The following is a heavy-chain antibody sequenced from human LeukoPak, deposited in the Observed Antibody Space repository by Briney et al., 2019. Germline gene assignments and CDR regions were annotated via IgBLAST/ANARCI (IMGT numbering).Heavy chain of an antibody. Sequence: GGSLRLSCAVSGFTFSDYYMSWIRQAPGKGLEWVSAISGSGGDTYYADSVKGRFTFSRDNSKNTLYLQMNSLRPEDTALYYCAKAVWFGEFDYYFFGLDVWGQGTTVTVSS. D-gene: IGHD3-10*01. CDR2: ISGSGGDT. CDR3: AKAVWFGEFDYYFFGLDV. CDR1: GFTFSDYY. V-gene: IGHV3-23*01. J-gene: IGHJ6*02.